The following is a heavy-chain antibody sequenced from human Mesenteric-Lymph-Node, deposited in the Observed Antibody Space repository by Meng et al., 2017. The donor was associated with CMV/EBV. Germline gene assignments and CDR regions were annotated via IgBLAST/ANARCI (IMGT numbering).Heavy chain of an antibody. CDR1: GFTLSDFT. CDR2: ISAYNGVT. V-gene: IGHV1-18*01. Sequence: ASVKVSCKTSGFTLSDFTINYVRQAPGQGLEWVGCISAYNGVTNYALKLQGRVTMTTDTSTGTAYMELTNLRSDDTAVYYCARGTYYGAGSLQDPFDFWGQGTLVTVSS. J-gene: IGHJ4*02. CDR3: ARGTYYGAGSLQDPFDF. D-gene: IGHD3-10*01.